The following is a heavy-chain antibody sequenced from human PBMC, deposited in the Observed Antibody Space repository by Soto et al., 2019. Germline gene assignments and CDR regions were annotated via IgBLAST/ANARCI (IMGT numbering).Heavy chain of an antibody. CDR2: IYFSGST. CDR1: GGSISNGGYY. D-gene: IGHD6-13*01. CDR3: VRDSHSQQPNHRWGGGYMDV. V-gene: IGHV4-31*11. J-gene: IGHJ6*03. Sequence: QVQLQESGPGLVKPSQTLSLTCVVSGGSISNGGYYWSWIRQHPGKGLEWIGAIYFSGSTYYNPSLKSRVTISVATPKNQFSLKLSSVTAADTAVYYCVRDSHSQQPNHRWGGGYMDVWGKGTTVTVSS.